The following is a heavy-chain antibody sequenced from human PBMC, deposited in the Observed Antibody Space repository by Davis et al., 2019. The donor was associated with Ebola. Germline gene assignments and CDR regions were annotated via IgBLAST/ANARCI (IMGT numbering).Heavy chain of an antibody. J-gene: IGHJ4*02. V-gene: IGHV1-18*04. D-gene: IGHD1-1*01. Sequence: ASVKVSCKASGYTFTNYGITWVRQAPGQGLEWMGWINPHNGNTNYAQNVQGRVTMTTDTSTSTAYMEVGSLRSDDTAAYYCARAQFPTTSDHWGQGTLVTVSS. CDR2: INPHNGNT. CDR1: GYTFTNYG. CDR3: ARAQFPTTSDH.